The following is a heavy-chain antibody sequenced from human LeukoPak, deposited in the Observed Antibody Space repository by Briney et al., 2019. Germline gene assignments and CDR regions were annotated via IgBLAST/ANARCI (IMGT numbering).Heavy chain of an antibody. CDR3: ARDVRGDPSGTSYLISYAFDV. V-gene: IGHV1-2*02. Sequence: GASVKVSCKASGYTFTGYYMHWVRQAPGQGLEWMGWINPSGGGTNYAQKFQGRVTLTRDTSISTVYMELSRLRYDDTAVYYCARDVRGDPSGTSYLISYAFDVWGQGTMVTVSS. CDR1: GYTFTGYY. CDR2: INPSGGGT. D-gene: IGHD1-26*01. J-gene: IGHJ3*01.